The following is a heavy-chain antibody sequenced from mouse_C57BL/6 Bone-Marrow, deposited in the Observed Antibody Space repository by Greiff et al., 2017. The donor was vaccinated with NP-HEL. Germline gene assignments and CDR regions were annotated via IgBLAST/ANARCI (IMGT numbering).Heavy chain of an antibody. Sequence: QVQLQQSGAELARPGASVKLSCKASGYTFTSYGISWVKQSTGQGLEWIGEFYPRCGNTYYNEKFKGQATLTADKSSSTACMELRILTSENSAVYFCARPIYDVYYTWFAYWGQGTLVTVSA. CDR1: GYTFTSYG. V-gene: IGHV1-81*01. D-gene: IGHD2-3*01. CDR2: FYPRCGNT. CDR3: ARPIYDVYYTWFAY. J-gene: IGHJ3*01.